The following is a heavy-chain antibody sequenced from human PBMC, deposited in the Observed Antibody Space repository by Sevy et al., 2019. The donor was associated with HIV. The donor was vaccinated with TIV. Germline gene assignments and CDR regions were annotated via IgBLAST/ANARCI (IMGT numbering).Heavy chain of an antibody. CDR2: IKQDGSEK. J-gene: IGHJ5*02. CDR3: ARGHNGVSWWYQTSNWFDP. V-gene: IGHV3-7*04. D-gene: IGHD2-8*01. Sequence: GGSLRLSCAASGFTFSSYWMSWVRQAPGKGLEWVANIKQDGSEKYYVDSVMGRFTISRDNAKNSLYLQMNSLRAEDTAVYYCARGHNGVSWWYQTSNWFDPWGQGTLVTVSS. CDR1: GFTFSSYW.